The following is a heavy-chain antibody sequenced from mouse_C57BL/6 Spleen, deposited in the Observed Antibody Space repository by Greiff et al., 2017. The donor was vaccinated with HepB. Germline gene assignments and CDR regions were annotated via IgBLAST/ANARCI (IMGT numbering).Heavy chain of an antibody. CDR3: ARESHYDYLDY. V-gene: IGHV1-82*01. CDR1: GYAFSSSW. Sequence: QVQLQQSGPELVKPGASVKISCKASGYAFSSSWMNWVKQRPGKGLEWIGRIYPGDGDTNYNGKFKGKATLTADKSSSTAYMQLSSLTSEDSAVYFYARESHYDYLDYWGQGTTLTVSS. D-gene: IGHD2-4*01. J-gene: IGHJ2*01. CDR2: IYPGDGDT.